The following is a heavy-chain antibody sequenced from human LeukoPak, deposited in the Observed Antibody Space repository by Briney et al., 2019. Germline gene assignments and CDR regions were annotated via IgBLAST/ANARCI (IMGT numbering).Heavy chain of an antibody. J-gene: IGHJ4*02. CDR3: AKDSDWLLITAFDY. CDR1: GFTFSSYG. D-gene: IGHD3-9*01. V-gene: IGHV3-30*02. CDR2: IRYDGSNK. Sequence: GGSLRLSCAASGFTFSSYGMHWVRQAPGKGLEWVAFIRYDGSNKYYADSVKGRFTISRDNSKNTLYLQMNSLRAEDTAVYYCAKDSDWLLITAFDYWGQGTLVTVSS.